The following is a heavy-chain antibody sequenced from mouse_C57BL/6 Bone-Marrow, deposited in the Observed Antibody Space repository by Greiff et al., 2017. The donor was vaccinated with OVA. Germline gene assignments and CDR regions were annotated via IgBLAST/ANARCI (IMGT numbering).Heavy chain of an antibody. D-gene: IGHD1-1*02. CDR3: TRGSYGYAMDY. V-gene: IGHV5-9-1*02. J-gene: IGHJ4*01. CDR1: GFTFSSYA. Sequence: DVMLVESGEGLVKPGGSLKLSCAASGFTFSSYAMSWVRQTPEKRLEWVAYISSGGDYIYYADTVKGRFTISRDNARNTLYLQMSSLKSEDTAMYYCTRGSYGYAMDYWGQGTSVTVSS. CDR2: ISSGGDYI.